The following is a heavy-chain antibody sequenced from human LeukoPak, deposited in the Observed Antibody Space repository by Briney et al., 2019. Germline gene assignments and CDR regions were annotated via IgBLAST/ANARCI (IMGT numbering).Heavy chain of an antibody. CDR1: GGSVSSGSYY. Sequence: PSETLSLTCTVSGGSVSSGSYYWSWIRQPPGKGLEWIGYIYYSGSTNYNPSLKSRVTISVDTSKNQFSLKLSSVTAADTAVYYCARDGRDYGSGSYQFDYWGQGTLVTDSS. V-gene: IGHV4-61*01. D-gene: IGHD3-10*01. CDR3: ARDGRDYGSGSYQFDY. J-gene: IGHJ4*02. CDR2: IYYSGST.